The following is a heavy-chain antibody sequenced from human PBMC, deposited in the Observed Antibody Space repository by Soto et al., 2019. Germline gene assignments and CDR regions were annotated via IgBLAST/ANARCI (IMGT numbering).Heavy chain of an antibody. D-gene: IGHD3-22*01. CDR3: ASSPYYYDSSGPPQH. CDR1: GGSISSSTHY. J-gene: IGHJ1*01. CDR2: IYYSGST. Sequence: ASETLSLTCTVSGGSISSSTHYWGWIRQPPGKGLEWIGYIYYSGSTNYNPSLKSRVTISVDTSKNQFSLKLSSVTAADTAVYYCASSPYYYDSSGPPQHWGQGTLVTVSS. V-gene: IGHV4-61*05.